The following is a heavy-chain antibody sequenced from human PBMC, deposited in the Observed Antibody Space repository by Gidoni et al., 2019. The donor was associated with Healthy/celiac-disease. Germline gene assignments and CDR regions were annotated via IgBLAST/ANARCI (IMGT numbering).Heavy chain of an antibody. V-gene: IGHV4-61*02. J-gene: IGHJ6*02. CDR2: IYTSGST. CDR3: ARDFPPEQLGVPFYYYYYYGMDV. D-gene: IGHD6-6*01. Sequence: QVQLQESGPGLVKPSQTLSLTCTVSGGSISSGSYDWSWIRQPAGKGLEWIGRIYTSGSTNYNPSLKSRVTISVDTSKNQFSLKLSSVTAADTAVYYCARDFPPEQLGVPFYYYYYYGMDVWGQGTTVTVSS. CDR1: GGSISSGSYD.